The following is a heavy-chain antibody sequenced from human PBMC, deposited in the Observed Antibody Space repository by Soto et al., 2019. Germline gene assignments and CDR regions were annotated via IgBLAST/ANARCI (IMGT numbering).Heavy chain of an antibody. V-gene: IGHV1-18*01. CDR2: IYIDDT. CDR1: GYTFSSFG. CDR3: ARDRDWNLDY. D-gene: IGHD1-1*01. J-gene: IGHJ4*02. Sequence: AASVKVSCKASGYTFSSFGSSWMRQAPGQGLEWMGWIYIDDTKFAQNFQGRVTMTTDTSTSTVYMELRSLRSDDTAVYYCARDRDWNLDYWGQGTPVTVSS.